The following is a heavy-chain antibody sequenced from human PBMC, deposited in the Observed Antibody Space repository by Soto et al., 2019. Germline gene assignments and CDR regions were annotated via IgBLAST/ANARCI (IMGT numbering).Heavy chain of an antibody. D-gene: IGHD6-19*01. CDR1: GFTFSSYG. CDR3: ARPSIAVAGKPFDY. J-gene: IGHJ4*02. CDR2: ISYDGSNK. V-gene: IGHV3-30*03. Sequence: GGSLRLSCAASGFTFSSYGMHWVRQAPGKGLEWVAVISYDGSNKYYADSVKGRFTISRDNAKNSLYLQMNSLRAEDTAVYYRARPSIAVAGKPFDYWGQGTLVTVSS.